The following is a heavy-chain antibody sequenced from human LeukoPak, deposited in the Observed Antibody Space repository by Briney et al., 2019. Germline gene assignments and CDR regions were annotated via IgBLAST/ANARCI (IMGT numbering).Heavy chain of an antibody. CDR1: GFTFSSYG. Sequence: GRSLRLSCAASGFTFSSYGMHWVRQAPGKGLEWVAFIRYDGSNKYYADSVKGRFTISRDNSKNTLYLQMNSLRAEDTAVYYCAKDQGPYYDFWSGSYDYWGQGTLVTVSS. CDR2: IRYDGSNK. V-gene: IGHV3-30*02. CDR3: AKDQGPYYDFWSGSYDY. D-gene: IGHD3-3*01. J-gene: IGHJ4*02.